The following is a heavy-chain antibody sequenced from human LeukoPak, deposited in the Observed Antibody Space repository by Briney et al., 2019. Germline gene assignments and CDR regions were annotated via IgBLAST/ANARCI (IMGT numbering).Heavy chain of an antibody. CDR2: IYSGGST. Sequence: GGSLRFSCAASGFTFSSNYMSWVRQAPGKGLEWVSVIYSGGSTYYADSVKGRFTISRDNSKNTLYLQMNSLRAEDTAVYYCARARPNGSGSYQSDDAFDIWGQGTMVTVSS. V-gene: IGHV3-53*01. CDR3: ARARPNGSGSYQSDDAFDI. CDR1: GFTFSSNY. D-gene: IGHD3-10*01. J-gene: IGHJ3*02.